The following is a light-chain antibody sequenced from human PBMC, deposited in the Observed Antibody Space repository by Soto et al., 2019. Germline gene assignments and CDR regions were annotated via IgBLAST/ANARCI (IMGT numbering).Light chain of an antibody. Sequence: EIVMTQSPCTLSVSPGDRATLSCRASQSVSSSYLAWYQQKPGQAPRLLIYGASIKATVIPDRFSGSGSGTDFTLTISRLEAEDSAVYYCLQYDTAPRTFGQGTRLEIK. J-gene: IGKJ5*01. CDR2: GAS. CDR1: QSVSSSY. V-gene: IGKV3-20*01. CDR3: LQYDTAPRT.